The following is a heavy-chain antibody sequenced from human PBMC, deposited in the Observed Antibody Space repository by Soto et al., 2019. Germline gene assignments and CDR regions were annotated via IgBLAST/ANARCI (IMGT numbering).Heavy chain of an antibody. D-gene: IGHD6-6*01. V-gene: IGHV3-23*01. CDR1: EFTFSSYA. Sequence: EVQLLESGGGLVQPGGSLRLSCAASEFTFSSYAMSWVRQAPGKGLEWVSAISGSGGSTYYADSVKGRFTISRDNSKNTLYLQMNSLRAEDTAVYYCAKDRSSSSVYYYYGMDVWGQGTTVTVSS. CDR2: ISGSGGST. J-gene: IGHJ6*02. CDR3: AKDRSSSSVYYYYGMDV.